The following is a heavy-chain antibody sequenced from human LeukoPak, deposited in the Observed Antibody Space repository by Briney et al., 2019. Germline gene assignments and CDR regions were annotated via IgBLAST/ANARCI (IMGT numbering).Heavy chain of an antibody. Sequence: GRSLRLSCAASGFTFSSYGMHWVRQAPGKGLEWVAVIWYDGSNKYYADSVKGRFTISRDNSKNTLYLQMNSLRAEDTAVYYRARVRYSSSWYADYWGQGTLVTVSS. J-gene: IGHJ4*02. CDR1: GFTFSSYG. V-gene: IGHV3-33*01. CDR2: IWYDGSNK. CDR3: ARVRYSSSWYADY. D-gene: IGHD6-13*01.